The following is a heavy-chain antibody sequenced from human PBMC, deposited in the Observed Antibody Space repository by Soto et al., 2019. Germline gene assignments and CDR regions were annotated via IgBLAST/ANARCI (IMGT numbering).Heavy chain of an antibody. CDR3: TKSWRLYYMDV. V-gene: IGHV3-9*01. Sequence: EVQLVESGGGLVQPGRSLRLSCAASGFTFDDYAMHWVRQAPGRGLECVSRITWNSGTIDYADSVKGRFTISRDNAKNSLYLQMNSLRAEDTALYYCTKSWRLYYMDVWGKGTTVTVSS. D-gene: IGHD3-3*01. J-gene: IGHJ6*03. CDR2: ITWNSGTI. CDR1: GFTFDDYA.